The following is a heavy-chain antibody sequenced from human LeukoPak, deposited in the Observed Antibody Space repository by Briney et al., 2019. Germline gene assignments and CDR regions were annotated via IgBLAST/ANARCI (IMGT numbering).Heavy chain of an antibody. CDR3: AKGGYDYVEVGYFDY. D-gene: IGHD5-12*01. V-gene: IGHV3-23*01. Sequence: PGGSLRLSCAASGFPFASYAMSWVRQTPGKGLEWVSHIIGSVASTYYADSVKGRFTISRDNTKNTLYLQMNSLRADDTAVYFCAKGGYDYVEVGYFDYWGQGTLVTVSS. CDR2: IIGSVAST. CDR1: GFPFASYA. J-gene: IGHJ4*02.